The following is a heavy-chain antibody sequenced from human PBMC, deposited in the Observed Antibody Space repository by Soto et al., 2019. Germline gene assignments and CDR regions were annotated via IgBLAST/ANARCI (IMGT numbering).Heavy chain of an antibody. J-gene: IGHJ4*02. D-gene: IGHD6-13*01. CDR3: ARDAPGAAPY. Sequence: QVQLQESGPGLVKPSQTLSLTCTVSGGSMRSGDYYWNWIRQHPDKGLEWIGYINYRGSTFYNPSLKSRLTISVDTSKNQFSLKLTSVTAADTAMYYCARDAPGAAPYWGQGTLVTVSS. CDR1: GGSMRSGDYY. V-gene: IGHV4-31*03. CDR2: INYRGST.